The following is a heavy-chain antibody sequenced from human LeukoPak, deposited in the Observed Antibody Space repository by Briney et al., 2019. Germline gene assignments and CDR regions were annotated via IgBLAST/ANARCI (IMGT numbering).Heavy chain of an antibody. J-gene: IGHJ4*02. D-gene: IGHD5-12*01. CDR3: ARAGSSGYDYFAY. Sequence: AGGSLRLSCAASGFTVSSNYMSWVRQAPGKGLEWVSVIYSGGSTYYADSVKGRFTISRDNANNSLYLQMNSLRVEDTAVYYCARAGSSGYDYFAYWGQGTLVTVSS. CDR2: IYSGGST. V-gene: IGHV3-53*01. CDR1: GFTVSSNY.